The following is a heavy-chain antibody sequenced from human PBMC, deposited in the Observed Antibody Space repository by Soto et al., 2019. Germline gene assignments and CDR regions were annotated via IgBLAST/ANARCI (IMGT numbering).Heavy chain of an antibody. Sequence: PGGSLRLSCAASGFTFSSYAMHWVRQAPGKGLEWVAVISYDGSNKYYADSVKGRFTISRDNSKNTLYLQMNSLRAEDTAVYYCARDGPNCSGGTCYWVRMDVWGKGTTVTVSS. CDR1: GFTFSSYA. CDR2: ISYDGSNK. CDR3: ARDGPNCSGGTCYWVRMDV. J-gene: IGHJ6*03. V-gene: IGHV3-30-3*01. D-gene: IGHD2-15*01.